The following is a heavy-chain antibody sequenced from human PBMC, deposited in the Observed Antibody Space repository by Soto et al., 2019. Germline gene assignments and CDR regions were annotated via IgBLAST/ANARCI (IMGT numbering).Heavy chain of an antibody. V-gene: IGHV3-30-3*01. CDR1: GFRFSGYT. D-gene: IGHD3-22*01. Sequence: QVQLVESGGGVVQPGRSLRLSCAASGFRFSGYTMHWVLQAPGQGLEWLALIAYDGSKKYYADSVKGRLTISRDNSKNTLYLQMNSLRPDDTALYYCARGVYYDSSGYYGAAFDIGGQGTMVTVSS. CDR3: ARGVYYDSSGYYGAAFDI. CDR2: IAYDGSKK. J-gene: IGHJ3*02.